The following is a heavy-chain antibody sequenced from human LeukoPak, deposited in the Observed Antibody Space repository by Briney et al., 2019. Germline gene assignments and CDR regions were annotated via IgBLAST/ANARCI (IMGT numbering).Heavy chain of an antibody. CDR3: ARDGGDSIAAAGTYVFDY. D-gene: IGHD6-13*01. CDR2: NYYSGST. J-gene: IGHJ4*02. CDR1: GGSISSYY. V-gene: IGHV4-59*12. Sequence: SETLSLTCTVSGGSISSYYWSWIRQPPGKGLEWIGYNYYSGSTYYNPSLKSRVTISVGTPKNQFSLKLSSVTAADTAVYYCARDGGDSIAAAGTYVFDYWGQGTLVTVSS.